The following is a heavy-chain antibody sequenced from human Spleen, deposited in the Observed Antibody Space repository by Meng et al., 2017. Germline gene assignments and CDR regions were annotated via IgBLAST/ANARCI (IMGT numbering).Heavy chain of an antibody. Sequence: SQTRSLTGAISGDSVSSNSGAWNWIRQSPSRGLEWLGRTYYRSKWYSDYALSVKSRITINPDTSKNQFSLQLNSVTPEDTAVYYCARVYYDSSGYCPFDYWGQGTLVTVSS. CDR1: GDSVSSNSGA. CDR2: TYYRSKWYS. V-gene: IGHV6-1*01. J-gene: IGHJ4*02. D-gene: IGHD3-22*01. CDR3: ARVYYDSSGYCPFDY.